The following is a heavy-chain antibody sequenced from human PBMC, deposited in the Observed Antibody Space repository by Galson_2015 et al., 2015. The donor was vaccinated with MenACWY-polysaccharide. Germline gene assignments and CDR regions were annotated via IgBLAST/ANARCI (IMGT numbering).Heavy chain of an antibody. D-gene: IGHD3-10*01. CDR3: ARERWVRGVFFDQ. Sequence: SLRLSCAASGFPFGSYAMNWVRQAPGKGLEWLSSISNSGETTYYADSVKGRFTISRDNAENSLFLQMNSLRAEDTAVYYCARERWVRGVFFDQWGQGTLVTVSS. V-gene: IGHV3-23*01. J-gene: IGHJ4*02. CDR1: GFPFGSYA. CDR2: ISNSGETT.